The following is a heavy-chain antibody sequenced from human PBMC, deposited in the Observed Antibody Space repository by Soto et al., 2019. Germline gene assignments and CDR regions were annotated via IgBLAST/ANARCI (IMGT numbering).Heavy chain of an antibody. CDR3: VRPHYESNTFYSFFDY. V-gene: IGHV4-34*12. J-gene: IGHJ4*02. D-gene: IGHD3-22*01. Sequence: PSETLSLTCAVYDGSFSGYYWSWIRQPPGKGLEWIGEIFHGGSTDYSPSLKSRVTISVDTSKNQFSLELSSVTAADTAVYYCVRPHYESNTFYSFFDYWGQGTLVTVSS. CDR2: IFHGGST. CDR1: DGSFSGYY.